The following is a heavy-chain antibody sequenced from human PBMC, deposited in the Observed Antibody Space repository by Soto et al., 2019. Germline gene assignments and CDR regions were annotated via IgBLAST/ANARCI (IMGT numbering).Heavy chain of an antibody. D-gene: IGHD3-3*01. V-gene: IGHV4-39*02. CDR2: IYYDGNT. Sequence: PSETLSLTCTVSGDSVTSDRHYWGWIRQPPGKGLESIANIYYDGNTYYNPSLKGRVTISLDTSKNHFSLRLNSVTAADTAVYYCARSSIKPQVFMYPFDSWSQGTLVTVS. J-gene: IGHJ4*02. CDR1: GDSVTSDRHY. CDR3: ARSSIKPQVFMYPFDS.